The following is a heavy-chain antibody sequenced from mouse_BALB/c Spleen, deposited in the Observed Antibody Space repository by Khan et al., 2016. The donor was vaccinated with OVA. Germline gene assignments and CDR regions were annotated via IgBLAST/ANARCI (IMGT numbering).Heavy chain of an antibody. J-gene: IGHJ2*01. D-gene: IGHD1-2*01. Sequence: EVQLVESGPGLVKPSQSLYLTCTVTGYSIPSGNGWKLLRQFPRNKMEWIGYISYSGSTNFNPTVKIRISITRDTSKNQIFLQLKSVTTEDTDTYYCARTARIKYWCQGNTLTVSS. CDR1: GYSIPSGNG. CDR3: ARTARIKY. V-gene: IGHV3-2*02. CDR2: ISYSGST.